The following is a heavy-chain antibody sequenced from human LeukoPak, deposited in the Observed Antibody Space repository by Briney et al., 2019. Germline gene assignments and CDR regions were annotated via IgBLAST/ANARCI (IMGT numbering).Heavy chain of an antibody. D-gene: IGHD2-21*02. CDR2: INPSGGST. CDR1: GYSFTNYY. J-gene: IGHJ4*02. V-gene: IGHV1-46*01. Sequence: ASVKVSCKASGYSFTNYYMHWVRQAPGQGLEWMGIINPSGGSTSSAQKFQGRVTVTRDTSTSTVYMELSSLRSEDTAVYYCARSVTGISYFDYWGQGTLVTVSS. CDR3: ARSVTGISYFDY.